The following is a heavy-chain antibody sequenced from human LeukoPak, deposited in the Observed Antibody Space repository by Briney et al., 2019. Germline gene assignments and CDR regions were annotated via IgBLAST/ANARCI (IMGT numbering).Heavy chain of an antibody. V-gene: IGHV4-59*01. J-gene: IGHJ4*02. CDR1: GRSISSYY. Sequence: PSETLSLTCSVSGRSISSYYWTWIRQPPGKGLEWIGYIYYSGSTNYNPSLKSRVTISVDTSKNQFSLKLSSVTAADTAVYYCAKMTGNYLTGYYFDYWGQGTLVTVSS. CDR3: AKMTGNYLTGYYFDY. D-gene: IGHD1-7*01. CDR2: IYYSGST.